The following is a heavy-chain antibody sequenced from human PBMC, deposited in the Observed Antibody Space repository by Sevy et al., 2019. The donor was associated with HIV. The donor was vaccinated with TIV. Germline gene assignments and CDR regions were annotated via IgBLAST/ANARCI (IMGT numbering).Heavy chain of an antibody. CDR2: LKSDVYGGTV. J-gene: IGHJ4*02. V-gene: IGHV3-49*04. D-gene: IGHD6-13*01. CDR1: GFTFGDYC. Sequence: GGSLRLSCTASGFTFGDYCMSWVRQAPGKGLEWVAFLKSDVYGGTVEHAASVRGRFVISREDSKTIAYLQMNDLKTEDTGVDYCTRWKAAQSIFDYWGQGALVTVSS. CDR3: TRWKAAQSIFDY.